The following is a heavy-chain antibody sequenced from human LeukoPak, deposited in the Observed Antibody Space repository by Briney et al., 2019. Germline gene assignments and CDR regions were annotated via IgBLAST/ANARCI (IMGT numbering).Heavy chain of an antibody. CDR1: GGTFSSYA. V-gene: IGHV1-69*05. Sequence: ASVKVSCKASGGTFSSYAISWVRQAPGQGLEWMGRIIPIFGTANYAQKFQGRVTITTDESTSTAYMELSSLRSEDTAVYYCARVNDILTGYYPFDYWGQGTLVTVSS. J-gene: IGHJ4*02. CDR2: IIPIFGTA. CDR3: ARVNDILTGYYPFDY. D-gene: IGHD3-9*01.